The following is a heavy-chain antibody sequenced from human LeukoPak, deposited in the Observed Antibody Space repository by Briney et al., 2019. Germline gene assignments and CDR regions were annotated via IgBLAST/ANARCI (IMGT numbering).Heavy chain of an antibody. CDR2: IYHTGST. CDR3: ARDRLGYNWNYGALDY. V-gene: IGHV4-59*01. Sequence: SQTLSLTCTVSGGSISSYYWSWIRQPPGKGLEWIGYIYHTGSTSYNPSLKGRVTISVDTSKNQFSLKLSSVTAADTAVYYCARDRLGYNWNYGALDYWGQGTLVTVPS. D-gene: IGHD1-7*01. CDR1: GGSISSYY. J-gene: IGHJ4*02.